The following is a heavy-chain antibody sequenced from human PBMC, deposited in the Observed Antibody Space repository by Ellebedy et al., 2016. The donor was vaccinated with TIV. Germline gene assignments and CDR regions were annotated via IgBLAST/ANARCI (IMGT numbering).Heavy chain of an antibody. Sequence: PGGSLRLSCAASGFTFSSYSMSWVRHSPGKGLEWVSTISNTGRRTYYADSVGGRFIISRDNSKKTLYLQMNSLRAEDTAVYYCAKGSGGCSDSSAHRYYFDYWGLGTLVTVSS. CDR3: AKGSGGCSDSSAHRYYFDY. CDR1: GFTFSSYS. V-gene: IGHV3-23*01. CDR2: ISNTGRRT. J-gene: IGHJ4*02. D-gene: IGHD3-22*01.